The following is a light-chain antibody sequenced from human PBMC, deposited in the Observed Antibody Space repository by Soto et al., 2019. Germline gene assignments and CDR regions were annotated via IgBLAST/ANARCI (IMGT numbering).Light chain of an antibody. J-gene: IGLJ1*01. Sequence: QSVLTQPASVSGSPGQSITISCTGTSSDVGGYNYVSWCQQHPGKAPKLMIYEVSNRPSGVSNRFSGSKSGNTASLTISGLQAEDEADYYCSSYTSSSFYVFGTGTKGTVL. CDR3: SSYTSSSFYV. V-gene: IGLV2-14*01. CDR1: SSDVGGYNY. CDR2: EVS.